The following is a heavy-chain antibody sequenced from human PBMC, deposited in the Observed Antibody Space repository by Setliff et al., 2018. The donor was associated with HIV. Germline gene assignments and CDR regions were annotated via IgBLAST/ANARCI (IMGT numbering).Heavy chain of an antibody. CDR1: GHTFNNYG. Sequence: ASVKVSCKASGHTFNNYGISWVRQAPGQGLEWMGWINTHSGYTNYAQNVQGRVTVTMDTSTSTAYMELRSLKSDDTAVYYCARGKTWLRFLDYWGQGTLVTSPQ. V-gene: IGHV1-18*01. D-gene: IGHD5-12*01. J-gene: IGHJ4*02. CDR2: INTHSGYT. CDR3: ARGKTWLRFLDY.